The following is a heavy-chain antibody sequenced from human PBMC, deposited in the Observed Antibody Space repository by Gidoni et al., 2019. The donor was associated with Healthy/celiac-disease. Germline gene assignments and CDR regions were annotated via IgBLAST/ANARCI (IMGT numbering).Heavy chain of an antibody. CDR1: GFSFSSYA. CDR3: AKDLEWEPPYDY. D-gene: IGHD1-26*01. V-gene: IGHV3-23*01. CDR2: ISGSGGST. J-gene: IGHJ4*02. Sequence: EVQLLESGGGWVQPGGSLRLSCAASGFSFSSYAMSWVRQAPGKGLEWVSAISGSGGSTYYADSVKGRFTISRDNSKNTLYLQMNSLRAEDTAVYYCAKDLEWEPPYDYWGQGTLVTVSS.